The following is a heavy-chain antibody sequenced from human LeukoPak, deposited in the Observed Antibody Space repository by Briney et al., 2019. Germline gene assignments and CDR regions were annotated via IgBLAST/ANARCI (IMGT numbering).Heavy chain of an antibody. Sequence: SETLSLTCTVSGGSISSYYWSWIRQPPGKGLEWIGYIYYSGSTNYNPSLKSRVTMSVDTSKNQFSLKVSSVTAADTAVYYCARGPGCSGGNCYYSFDTWGQGTLVTVSS. CDR2: IYYSGST. CDR1: GGSISSYY. V-gene: IGHV4-59*01. CDR3: ARGPGCSGGNCYYSFDT. J-gene: IGHJ4*02. D-gene: IGHD2-15*01.